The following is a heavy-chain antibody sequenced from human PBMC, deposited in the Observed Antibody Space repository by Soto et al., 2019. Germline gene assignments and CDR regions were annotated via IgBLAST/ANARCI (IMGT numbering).Heavy chain of an antibody. CDR2: IKQDGSEK. V-gene: IGHV3-7*03. CDR1: GFTFSSYW. J-gene: IGHJ4*02. CDR3: ARDHKRRDGYNFDS. Sequence: GGSLRLSCAASGFTFSSYWMSWVRQAPGKGLEWVANIKQDGSEKYYVDSVKGRFIVSRDNAKKVLFLQMSGLRVDDTAVYYCARDHKRRDGYNFDSWGRGALVTVSS. D-gene: IGHD5-12*01.